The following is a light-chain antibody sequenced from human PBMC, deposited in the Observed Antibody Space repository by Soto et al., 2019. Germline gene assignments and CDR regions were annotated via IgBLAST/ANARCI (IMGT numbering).Light chain of an antibody. J-gene: IGKJ4*01. CDR1: QSSSW. V-gene: IGKV1-5*03. CDR3: QSGVT. CDR2: QAS. Sequence: DIQMTQSPSTLSASVGDRVTITCRASQSSSWLAWYQQKPGKAPKLLIYQASSLQSGVPSRFSGSGSGTEFTLTISSLQPDDFATYYCQSGVTFGGGTKGEIK.